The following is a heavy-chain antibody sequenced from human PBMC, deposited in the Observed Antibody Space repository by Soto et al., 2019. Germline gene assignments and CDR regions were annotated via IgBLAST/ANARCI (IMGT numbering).Heavy chain of an antibody. D-gene: IGHD3-10*01. J-gene: IGHJ4*02. CDR3: ARGRVIRGVIPSPVGL. CDR1: GGTFNSYG. CDR2: IIPLYGTL. V-gene: IGHV1-69*06. Sequence: QAHLAQSGAEVKKHGSSVTVSCKASGGTFNSYGISWVRQAPGQGLDWMGAIIPLYGTLNYAQKFQGRVSITADKSTSTAYLDLSSLRSDDTAVYYCARGRVIRGVIPSPVGLWGQGTLVTVAS.